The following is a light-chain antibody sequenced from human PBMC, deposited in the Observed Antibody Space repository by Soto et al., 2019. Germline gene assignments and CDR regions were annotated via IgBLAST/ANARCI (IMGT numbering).Light chain of an antibody. J-gene: IGLJ2*01. CDR2: DTS. Sequence: QAVVTLEPSLTVSPGGTVTLTCGSSTGPVTSGHYPYWFQQKPGQAPRTLIYDTSNKHSWTPARFSGSLLGGKAALTLSGAQPEDEAEYYCLLSYSGAHVVFGGGTKLTVL. CDR1: TGPVTSGHY. V-gene: IGLV7-46*01. CDR3: LLSYSGAHVV.